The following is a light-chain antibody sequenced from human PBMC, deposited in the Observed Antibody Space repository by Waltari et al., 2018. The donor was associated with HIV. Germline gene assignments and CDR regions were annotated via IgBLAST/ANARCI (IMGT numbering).Light chain of an antibody. Sequence: HSVLTQPPSASGTPGQTVTISCSRSSANIGTNTVNWYQQLPGTAPKLLIYNTFQRPSGVPDRVSGSQSGTSASLAISGLQSEDEADYFCAAWDDYMEGHVFGGGTKVTIL. CDR1: SANIGTNT. CDR3: AAWDDYMEGHV. V-gene: IGLV1-44*01. CDR2: NTF. J-gene: IGLJ2*01.